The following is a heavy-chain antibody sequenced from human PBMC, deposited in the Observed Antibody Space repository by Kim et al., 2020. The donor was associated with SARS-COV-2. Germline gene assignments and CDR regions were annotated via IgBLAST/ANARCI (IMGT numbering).Heavy chain of an antibody. D-gene: IGHD3-9*01. J-gene: IGHJ5*02. V-gene: IGHV4-59*01. CDR3: ARDRARYFDWLRIDP. Sequence: PSLKSRVTISVDTSKNQFSLKLSSVTAADTAVYYCARDRARYFDWLRIDPWGQGTLVTVSS.